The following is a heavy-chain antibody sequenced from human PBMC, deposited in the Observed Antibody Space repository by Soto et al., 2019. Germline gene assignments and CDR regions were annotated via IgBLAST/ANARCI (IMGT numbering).Heavy chain of an antibody. CDR1: GFSLSSTRMA. CDR2: IYWDDDK. Sequence: QITLKESGPTLVKPTQPLTLTCTFSGFSLSSTRMAVGWIRQPPGKALEWLALIYWDDDKRYSPFLKSRLTITNDTTKNQVVLTMSNMDPVDTARYYCAHIVVAGLGYYFAYWGQGTLVTVSS. CDR3: AHIVVAGLGYYFAY. J-gene: IGHJ4*02. V-gene: IGHV2-5*02. D-gene: IGHD6-19*01.